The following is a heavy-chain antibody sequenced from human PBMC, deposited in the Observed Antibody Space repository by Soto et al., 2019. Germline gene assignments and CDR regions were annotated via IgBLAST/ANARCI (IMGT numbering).Heavy chain of an antibody. CDR2: VSHDGRNT. D-gene: IGHD6-19*01. Sequence: VQLVESGGGVVQPGRSLRLSCAASGFTFSDYAMHWVRQAPGKGLEWVAVVSHDGRNTHYADSVKGRLTISRDSPKNTVSLEMTSLRAEDTAVYYCAKGGRQWLVTADFNYWGQGALVTVSS. J-gene: IGHJ4*02. CDR3: AKGGRQWLVTADFNY. CDR1: GFTFSDYA. V-gene: IGHV3-30*18.